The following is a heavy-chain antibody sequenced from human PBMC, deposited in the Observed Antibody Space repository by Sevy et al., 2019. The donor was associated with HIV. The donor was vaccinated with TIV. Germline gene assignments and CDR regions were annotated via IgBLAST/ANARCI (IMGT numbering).Heavy chain of an antibody. D-gene: IGHD3-16*01. J-gene: IGHJ6*02. Sequence: GGSLRLSCAASGFTLSDYYMSWIRQAPGKGLEWISYISGSDGPIYYADSVKGRFTISRDNTKNSLYLQMNSLSAEDSAVYYCARDHVKDGDLGDYYYFAMDVWGQGTTVTVSS. CDR2: ISGSDGPI. CDR3: ARDHVKDGDLGDYYYFAMDV. V-gene: IGHV3-11*01. CDR1: GFTLSDYY.